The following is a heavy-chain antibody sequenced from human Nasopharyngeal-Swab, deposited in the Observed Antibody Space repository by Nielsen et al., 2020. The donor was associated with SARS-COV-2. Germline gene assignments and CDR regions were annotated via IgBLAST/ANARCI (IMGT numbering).Heavy chain of an antibody. CDR3: VRPEGVATSFKYYFQYGMDV. CDR2: TYPRDPDT. D-gene: IGHD5-12*01. Sequence: GGSLRLSCATSGYRFTDYWIAWVRQMPGKGLEWMGITYPRDPDTRYSPSFQGQVTISADKSISTAYLQWSSLKASDTAMYYCVRPEGVATSFKYYFQYGMDVWGQGTMVTVPS. CDR1: GYRFTDYW. V-gene: IGHV5-51*01. J-gene: IGHJ6*02.